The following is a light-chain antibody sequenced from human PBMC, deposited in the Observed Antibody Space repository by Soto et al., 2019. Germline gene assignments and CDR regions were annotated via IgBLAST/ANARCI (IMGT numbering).Light chain of an antibody. Sequence: EIVMTQSPATVSVSPGERATLSCRASQSVSSNLAWYQQKPGQAPRLLIYGASTRATGIPARFSGSGSGTEFTLTISSLEPEDFAVYYCQQRSNWPPITFGQGTRLEIK. V-gene: IGKV3-15*01. CDR3: QQRSNWPPIT. CDR2: GAS. J-gene: IGKJ5*01. CDR1: QSVSSN.